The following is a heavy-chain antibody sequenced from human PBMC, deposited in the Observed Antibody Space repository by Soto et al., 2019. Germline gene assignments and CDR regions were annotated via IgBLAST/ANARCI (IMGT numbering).Heavy chain of an antibody. CDR3: AKDLAPGYGDYQEFDY. V-gene: IGHV3-30*18. D-gene: IGHD4-17*01. Sequence: GSLRLSCAASGFTFSSYGMHWVRQAPGKGLEWVAIISYDEINKYYADSVKGRFTISRGNSKNTLYLQMNSLRTEDTALYYCAKDLAPGYGDYQEFDYWGQGTLVTVSS. J-gene: IGHJ4*02. CDR2: ISYDEINK. CDR1: GFTFSSYG.